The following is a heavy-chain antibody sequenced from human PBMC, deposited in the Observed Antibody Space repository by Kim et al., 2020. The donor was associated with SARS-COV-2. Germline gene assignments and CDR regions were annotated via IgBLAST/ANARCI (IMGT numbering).Heavy chain of an antibody. V-gene: IGHV4-59*01. D-gene: IGHD1-26*01. CDR2: IYYSGST. CDR1: GGSISSYY. J-gene: IGHJ3*02. Sequence: SETLSLTCTVSGGSISSYYWSWIRQPPGKGLEWIGYIYYSGSTNYNPSLKSRVTISVDTSKNQFSLKLSSVTAADTAVYYCARTRPFIVGATPDAFDIWGQGTMVTVSS. CDR3: ARTRPFIVGATPDAFDI.